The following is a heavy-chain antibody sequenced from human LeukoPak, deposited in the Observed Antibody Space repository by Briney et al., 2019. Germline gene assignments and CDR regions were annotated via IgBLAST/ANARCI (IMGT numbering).Heavy chain of an antibody. V-gene: IGHV3-9*03. CDR1: GFTFDDYA. Sequence: SGGSLRLSCAASGFTFDDYAMHWVRHAPGKGLEWVSGISWNSGSIGYADSVKGRFTISRDNAKNSLYLQMNSLRAEDMALYYCAKSGSSWYYFDYWGQGTLVTVSS. CDR3: AKSGSSWYYFDY. CDR2: ISWNSGSI. J-gene: IGHJ4*02. D-gene: IGHD6-13*01.